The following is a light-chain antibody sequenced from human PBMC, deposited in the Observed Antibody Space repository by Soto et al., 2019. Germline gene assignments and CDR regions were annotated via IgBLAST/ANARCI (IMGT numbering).Light chain of an antibody. CDR2: AAS. V-gene: IGKV1-39*01. CDR1: QGISTY. Sequence: DIQMTQSPSSLSASVGDRVTITCRASQGISTYLNWSQQKPGKAPKLLIYAASSLQSGVPSRFSGSRSGTDYTLTIASLQPEDFATYYCQQLNGSPWTFGQGTKVDIK. CDR3: QQLNGSPWT. J-gene: IGKJ1*01.